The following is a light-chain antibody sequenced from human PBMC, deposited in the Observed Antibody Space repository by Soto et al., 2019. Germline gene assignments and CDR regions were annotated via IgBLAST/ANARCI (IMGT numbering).Light chain of an antibody. CDR1: QGMSRY. V-gene: IGKV1-12*01. J-gene: IGKJ5*01. CDR3: QQANSFPIT. CDR2: AAS. Sequence: MQLTQSPSSLSASVGDRFTITCRSSQGMSRYLACYQQKPGKAPQLLIYAASSLQSGVPSRFSGSGSGTDFTLTISSLQPEDFATYYCQQANSFPITFGQRTRLE.